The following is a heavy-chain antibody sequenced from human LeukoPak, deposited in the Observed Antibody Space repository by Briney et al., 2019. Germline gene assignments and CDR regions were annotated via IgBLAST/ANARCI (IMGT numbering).Heavy chain of an antibody. CDR3: ARHSDYSNPIFNY. Sequence: SETLSLTCTVSGGSISSSSYYWGWIRQPPGKGLEWIGYIFYTGSTSYNPSLRSRVTISIDASNQFSLKLDSVTAADTAVYYCARHSDYSNPIFNYWGQGTLVTVSS. CDR2: IFYTGST. D-gene: IGHD4-11*01. CDR1: GGSISSSSYY. J-gene: IGHJ4*02. V-gene: IGHV4-61*05.